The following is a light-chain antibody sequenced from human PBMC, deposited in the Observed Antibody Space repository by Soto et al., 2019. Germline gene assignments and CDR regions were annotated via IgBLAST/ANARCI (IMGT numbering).Light chain of an antibody. V-gene: IGKV3-11*01. CDR3: QQRSNWPPRIT. CDR1: QSVSSY. Sequence: EIVLTHSPATLSLSPGERATLSCRASQSVSSYLAWYQQKPGQAPRLLIYDASNRATGIPARFSGSGSGTDFTLTISSLDPEDFAVYYCQQRSNWPPRITFGQGTRLEIK. CDR2: DAS. J-gene: IGKJ5*01.